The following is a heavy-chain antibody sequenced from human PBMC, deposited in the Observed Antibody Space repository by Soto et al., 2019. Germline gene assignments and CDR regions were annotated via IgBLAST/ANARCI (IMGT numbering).Heavy chain of an antibody. D-gene: IGHD3-10*01. V-gene: IGHV4-59*01. J-gene: IGHJ3*02. CDR2: IYYSGST. Sequence: SETLCLTCTVAGGYISSYDWSWIRQPPGKGLEWIGYIYYSGSTNYNPSLKSRVTISVDTSKNQFSLKLSSVTAADTAVYYCARGWGGAFDIWGQGTMVTVSS. CDR3: ARGWGGAFDI. CDR1: GGYISSYD.